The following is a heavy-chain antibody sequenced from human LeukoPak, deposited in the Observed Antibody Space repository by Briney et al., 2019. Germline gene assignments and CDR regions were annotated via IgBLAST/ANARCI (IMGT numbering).Heavy chain of an antibody. CDR1: GGSISTFY. V-gene: IGHV4-59*01. Sequence: SETLSLTCTVSGGSISTFYWSWLRQPPGKGLEWIGYIYYSGSTNYNPSLKSRVTISVDTSKNQFSLRLSSVTAADTSVYYCAREDPQTTVPEGLDVWGQGTTVTVSS. D-gene: IGHD4-17*01. CDR3: AREDPQTTVPEGLDV. CDR2: IYYSGST. J-gene: IGHJ6*02.